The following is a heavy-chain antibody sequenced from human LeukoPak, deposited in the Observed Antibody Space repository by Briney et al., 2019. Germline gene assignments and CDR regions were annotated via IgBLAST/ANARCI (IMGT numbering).Heavy chain of an antibody. D-gene: IGHD3-3*01. Sequence: GGSLRLSCTASGFTFSSYAMSWVRQAPGKGLEWVSAISGSGGSTYYADSVKGRFTISRDNSKNTLYLQMNSLRAEDTAVYYCAKAYDFWSGAFDIWGQGTMVTVSS. V-gene: IGHV3-23*01. CDR3: AKAYDFWSGAFDI. CDR1: GFTFSSYA. J-gene: IGHJ3*02. CDR2: ISGSGGST.